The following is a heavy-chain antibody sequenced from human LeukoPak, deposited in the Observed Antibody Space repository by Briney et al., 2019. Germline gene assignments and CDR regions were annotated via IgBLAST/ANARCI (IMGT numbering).Heavy chain of an antibody. Sequence: ASETLSLTCAVYGGSFSGYYWSWIRQPPGKGLEWIGEINHSGSTNYNPSLKSRVTISVDTSKNQFSLRLSSVTAADTGVYYCARGLNNRKSGRRFDVFEIWGQGTMVTVSS. V-gene: IGHV4-34*01. D-gene: IGHD1-14*01. J-gene: IGHJ3*02. CDR1: GGSFSGYY. CDR2: INHSGST. CDR3: ARGLNNRKSGRRFDVFEI.